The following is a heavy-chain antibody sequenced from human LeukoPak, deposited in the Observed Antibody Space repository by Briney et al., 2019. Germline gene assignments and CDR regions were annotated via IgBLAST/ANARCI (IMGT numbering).Heavy chain of an antibody. J-gene: IGHJ4*02. D-gene: IGHD3-22*01. Sequence: GRSLRLSCAASGFTFDDYAMHWVRRAPGKGLEWVSGISWNSGSIGYADSVKGRFTISRDNAKNSLYLQMNSLRAEDTAVYYCARSSGYYLTPLDYWGQGTLVTVSS. CDR1: GFTFDDYA. CDR3: ARSSGYYLTPLDY. CDR2: ISWNSGSI. V-gene: IGHV3-9*01.